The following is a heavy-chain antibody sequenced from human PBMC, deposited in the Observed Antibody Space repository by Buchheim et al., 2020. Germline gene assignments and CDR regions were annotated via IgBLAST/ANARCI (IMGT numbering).Heavy chain of an antibody. Sequence: EVQLVESGGDLIQPGGSLRLSCAASGFTFSSSWMHWVRQVPGKGLVWVSVIYSGGSTYYADSVKGRFTISRDNSKNTLYLQMNSLRAEDTAVYYCARDPGIAAAGTFVRIYYYGMDVWGQGTT. CDR3: ARDPGIAAAGTFVRIYYYGMDV. CDR2: IYSGGST. V-gene: IGHV3-66*01. CDR1: GFTFSSSW. D-gene: IGHD6-13*01. J-gene: IGHJ6*02.